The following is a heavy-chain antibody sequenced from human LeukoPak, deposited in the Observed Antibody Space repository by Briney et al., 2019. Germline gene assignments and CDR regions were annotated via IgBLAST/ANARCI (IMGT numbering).Heavy chain of an antibody. CDR3: ATLTGGDDAFDI. CDR1: GGSISSYY. J-gene: IGHJ3*02. D-gene: IGHD4-23*01. V-gene: IGHV4-59*01. Sequence: SETLSLTCTVSGGSISSYYWSWIRQPPGKGLEWIGYIFYTGSTNYNPSLKSRVTISVLTSKNRFSLKLSSVTAANTAVYYCATLTGGDDAFDIWGQGTMVTVSS. CDR2: IFYTGST.